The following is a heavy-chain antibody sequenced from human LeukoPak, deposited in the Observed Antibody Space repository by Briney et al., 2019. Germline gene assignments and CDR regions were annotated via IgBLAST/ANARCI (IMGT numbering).Heavy chain of an antibody. D-gene: IGHD1-14*01. J-gene: IGHJ5*01. CDR1: GGSISSYY. CDR3: ARDETNGFDS. V-gene: IGHV3-21*01. Sequence: ETLSLTCTVSGGSISSYYWSWIRQPPGKGLEWVSSINSRSTYIFYADSVMGRFTISRDNAKNSLFLQMNSLRAEDTAVYYCARDETNGFDSWGQGTLVTVSS. CDR2: INSRSTYI.